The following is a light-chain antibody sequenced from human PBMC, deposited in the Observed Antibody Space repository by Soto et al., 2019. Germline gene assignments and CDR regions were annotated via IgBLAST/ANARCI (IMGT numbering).Light chain of an antibody. CDR1: SSNIGAGYD. CDR2: GNN. CDR3: SSYGGTNNVV. J-gene: IGLJ2*01. Sequence: QSVLTQPPSVSGAPGQRVTISCTGSSSNIGAGYDVHWYQQLPGTAPKLLIYGNNNRPSGVPDRFSGSQSGNTASLTVSGLQAEDEADYYCSSYGGTNNVVFGGGTKLTVL. V-gene: IGLV1-40*01.